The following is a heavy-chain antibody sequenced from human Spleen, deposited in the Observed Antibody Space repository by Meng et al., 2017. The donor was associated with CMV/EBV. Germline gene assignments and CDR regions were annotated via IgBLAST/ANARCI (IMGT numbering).Heavy chain of an antibody. CDR2: MNPNSGNT. CDR1: TNYE. Sequence: TNYEINGVRQATGQGLEWMGWMNPNSGNTGYAQKFQGRVTMTRNTSISTAYMELSSLRSEDTAVYYCARRITMVRGVIITDIYYFDYWGQGTLVTVSS. CDR3: ARRITMVRGVIITDIYYFDY. V-gene: IGHV1-8*01. J-gene: IGHJ4*02. D-gene: IGHD3-10*01.